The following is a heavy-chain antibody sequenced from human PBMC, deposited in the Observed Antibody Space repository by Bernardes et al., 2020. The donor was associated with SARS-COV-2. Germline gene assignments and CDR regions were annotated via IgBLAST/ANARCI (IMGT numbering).Heavy chain of an antibody. J-gene: IGHJ4*02. CDR2: IYPGDSDI. CDR1: GYDFTNYW. V-gene: IGHV5-51*01. CDR3: ARHEGFDY. Sequence: GESLKISCKGSGYDFTNYWIAWVRQMPGKGLEWMGTIYPGDSDIRYSPSFEGQVTISADKSSTTAYLQWTTLKASDTAMYYCARHEGFDYWGQGTLVTVSS.